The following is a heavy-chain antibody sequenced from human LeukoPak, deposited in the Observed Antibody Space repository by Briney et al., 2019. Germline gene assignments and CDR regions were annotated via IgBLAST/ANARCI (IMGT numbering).Heavy chain of an antibody. Sequence: PGGSLRLSCAASGFTFSSYAMSWVRQAPGKGLEWVSAISGSGGSTYYADSVKGRFTISRDNSKNTLYLQMNSLRAEDTAVYYCAKARYDSSGYYLDYWRQGTLITVSS. CDR1: GFTFSSYA. CDR2: ISGSGGST. CDR3: AKARYDSSGYYLDY. J-gene: IGHJ4*02. D-gene: IGHD3-22*01. V-gene: IGHV3-23*01.